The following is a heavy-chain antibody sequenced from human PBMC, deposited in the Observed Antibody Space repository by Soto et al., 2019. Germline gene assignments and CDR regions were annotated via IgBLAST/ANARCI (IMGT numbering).Heavy chain of an antibody. CDR2: IWYDASKQ. V-gene: IGHV3-33*01. D-gene: IGHD2-15*01. Sequence: QVQLVESGGGVVQPGRSLRLSCETSGFSFSVYGMHWVRQAPGKGLEWVAVIWYDASKQFYAASVEGRFTISRENSKAILYLQMNSLRAEDTAVYYCAAWAEGATEVHWGQGTLVTVSS. J-gene: IGHJ4*02. CDR3: AAWAEGATEVH. CDR1: GFSFSVYG.